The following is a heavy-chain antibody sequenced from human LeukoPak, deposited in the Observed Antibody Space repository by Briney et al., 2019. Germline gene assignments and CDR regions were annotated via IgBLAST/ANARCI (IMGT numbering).Heavy chain of an antibody. J-gene: IGHJ4*02. D-gene: IGHD2/OR15-2a*01. V-gene: IGHV5-51*01. CDR1: GYNFTNYW. CDR2: IYPADSDT. CDR3: ARGRGLKGEYVDY. Sequence: GESLKISCKGFGYNFTNYWIGWVRQMPGKGLEWMGIIYPADSDTRYSPSFQGQVTISADKSINTAYLQWSSLKASDTAMYYCARGRGLKGEYVDYWGQGALVTVSS.